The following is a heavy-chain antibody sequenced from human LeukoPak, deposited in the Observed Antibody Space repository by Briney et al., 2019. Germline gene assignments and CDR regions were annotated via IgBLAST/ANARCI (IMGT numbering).Heavy chain of an antibody. J-gene: IGHJ4*02. CDR2: FDPEDGET. CDR1: GYTLTELS. D-gene: IGHD2-21*02. Sequence: ASVKVSCKVSGYTLTELSMHWVRQAPGKGLEWMRGFDPEDGETIYAQKFQGRVTMTEDTSTDTAYMELSSLRSEDTAVYYCATSIVVVTAILNWGQGTLVTVSS. V-gene: IGHV1-24*01. CDR3: ATSIVVVTAILN.